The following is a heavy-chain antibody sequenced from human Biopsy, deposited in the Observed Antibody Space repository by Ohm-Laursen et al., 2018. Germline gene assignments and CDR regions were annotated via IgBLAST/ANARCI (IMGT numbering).Heavy chain of an antibody. Sequence: QTLSLTCATSGDSISNKDAAWDWIRRSPSRGLEWLGRTYYRTQWFFDYAVFVRSRISIKPDTSKNQFSLELNSVTPEDTAVYFCARETPTGIPFNWFDPWGQGTLVTVSS. V-gene: IGHV6-1*01. CDR2: TYYRTQWFF. CDR1: GDSISNKDAA. CDR3: ARETPTGIPFNWFDP. J-gene: IGHJ5*02. D-gene: IGHD1-1*01.